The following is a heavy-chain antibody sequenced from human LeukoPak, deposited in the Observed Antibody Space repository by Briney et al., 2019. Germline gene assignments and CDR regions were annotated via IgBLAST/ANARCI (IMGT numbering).Heavy chain of an antibody. D-gene: IGHD6-19*01. Sequence: SETLSLTCTVSGGSIRSYYWSWIRQPPGKGLEWIGYIYYSGSTNYNPPLKSRVTISVDTSKNQFSLNLSSVTAADTAVYYCARVLPYSSGWGVDYWGQGTLVTVCS. V-gene: IGHV4-59*01. J-gene: IGHJ4*02. CDR2: IYYSGST. CDR3: ARVLPYSSGWGVDY. CDR1: GGSIRSYY.